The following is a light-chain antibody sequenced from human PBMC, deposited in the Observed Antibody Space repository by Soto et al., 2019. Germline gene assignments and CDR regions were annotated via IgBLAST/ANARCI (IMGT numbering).Light chain of an antibody. CDR3: LQYQSYSGT. V-gene: IGKV1-5*03. CDR2: KAS. J-gene: IGKJ1*01. Sequence: DIQMTQSPPTLSASVGDRVTITCGASQSISSWLAWYQQKPGRAPRLLIYKASTLVSGVPSRFSGSGSETEFTLAINSLQPDDFATYYCLQYQSYSGTFGQGTKVDIK. CDR1: QSISSW.